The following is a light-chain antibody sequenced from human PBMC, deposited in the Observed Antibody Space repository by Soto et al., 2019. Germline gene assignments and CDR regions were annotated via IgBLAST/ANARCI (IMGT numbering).Light chain of an antibody. CDR2: GTS. CDR3: QQYGSSRT. J-gene: IGKJ1*01. CDR1: QSVSSSY. V-gene: IGKV3-20*01. Sequence: EIVLPQSPGTLSLSPGERATLSCRASQSVSSSYLAWYQPKPGQAPRLLIYGTSSRATGSPDRFSGSGSGTDFTLTISRLEPEDFAVYYCQQYGSSRTFGQGTKVEIK.